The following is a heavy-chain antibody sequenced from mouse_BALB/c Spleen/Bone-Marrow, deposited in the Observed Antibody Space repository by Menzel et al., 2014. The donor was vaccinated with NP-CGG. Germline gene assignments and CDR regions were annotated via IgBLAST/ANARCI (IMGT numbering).Heavy chain of an antibody. CDR1: GYTFTDYK. CDR2: INPNNSST. V-gene: IGHV1-18*01. CDR3: ARAGYYTLFAY. Sequence: VQLKESGPELVKPGASVKIPCKASGYTFTDYKMNWVKESHGKSLEWIGDINPNNSSTIYSQKFKGKATLTVDKSSSTAYMELRSLTSEDTAVYYCARAGYYTLFAYWGRGTLVTVSA. D-gene: IGHD2-3*01. J-gene: IGHJ3*01.